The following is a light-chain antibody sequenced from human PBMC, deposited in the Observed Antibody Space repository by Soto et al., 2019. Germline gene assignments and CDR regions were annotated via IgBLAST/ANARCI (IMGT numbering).Light chain of an antibody. CDR1: QGISTR. CDR3: QQTDSFPLT. Sequence: DIQMTQSPSSVPASVGDRVTITCRARQGISTRLDWYQQKPGKAPKLLIYAASNLQSGVPSRFSGSGSGTDFTLTISSLQPEDFATYYCQQTDSFPLTFGQGTRLEIK. CDR2: AAS. J-gene: IGKJ5*01. V-gene: IGKV1-12*01.